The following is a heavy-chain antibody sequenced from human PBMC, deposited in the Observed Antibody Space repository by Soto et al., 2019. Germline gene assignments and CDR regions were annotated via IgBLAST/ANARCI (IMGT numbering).Heavy chain of an antibody. V-gene: IGHV3-9*01. CDR3: AKDIILRTVTYQNDY. CDR2: ISWNSGSI. Sequence: GGSLRLSCAASGFTFDDYAMHWVRQAPGKGLEWVSGISWNSGSIGYADSVKGRFTISRDNAKNSLYLQMNSLRAEDTALYYCAKDIILRTVTYQNDYWGQGTLVTVSS. CDR1: GFTFDDYA. J-gene: IGHJ4*02. D-gene: IGHD4-17*01.